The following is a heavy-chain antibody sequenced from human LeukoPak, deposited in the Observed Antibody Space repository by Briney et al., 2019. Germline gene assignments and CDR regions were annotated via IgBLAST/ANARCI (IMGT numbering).Heavy chain of an antibody. D-gene: IGHD4-17*01. CDR2: IYPGDSDT. CDR1: XYSFXXXX. CDR3: ARQSTTVTTPDY. J-gene: IGHJ4*02. Sequence: LKISXXXXXYSFXXXXIGWVRQXPGKGLEWMGIIYPGDSDTRYSPSFQGQVTISADKSISTAYLQWSSLKASDTAMYYCARQSTTVTTPDYWGQGTLVTVSS. V-gene: IGHV5-51*01.